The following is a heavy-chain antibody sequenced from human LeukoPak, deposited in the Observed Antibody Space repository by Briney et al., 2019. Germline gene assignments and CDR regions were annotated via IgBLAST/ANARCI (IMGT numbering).Heavy chain of an antibody. CDR3: GRERNAYYMDV. J-gene: IGHJ6*03. Sequence: GGSLRLSCAASGFTFSSYAMTWVRQAPGMGLEWVSGISGSGGSTYYADSVKGRLTISRDNSKNTLYLQMSSLSSEDTAVYYCGRERNAYYMDVWGKGTTVTVSS. CDR1: GFTFSSYA. V-gene: IGHV3-23*01. CDR2: ISGSGGST.